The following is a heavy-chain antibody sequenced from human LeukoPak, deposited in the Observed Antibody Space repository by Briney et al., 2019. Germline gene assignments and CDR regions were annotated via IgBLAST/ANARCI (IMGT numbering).Heavy chain of an antibody. CDR3: ARDARPVLGELSLLFDY. CDR1: GYTFTGYY. V-gene: IGHV1-2*02. D-gene: IGHD3-16*02. Sequence: ASVKVSCKASGYTFTGYYMHWVRQAPGQGLEWMGWINPNSGGTNYAQKFQGRVTMTRDTSISTAYMELSRLRSDDTAVYYCARDARPVLGELSLLFDYWGQGTLVTVSS. CDR2: INPNSGGT. J-gene: IGHJ4*02.